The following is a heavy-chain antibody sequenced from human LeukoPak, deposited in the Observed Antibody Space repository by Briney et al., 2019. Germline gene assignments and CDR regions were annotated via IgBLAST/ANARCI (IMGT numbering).Heavy chain of an antibody. V-gene: IGHV4-59*01. CDR3: ARADKWELPYYFGY. CDR1: GGSINGYY. CDR2: IYYSGST. Sequence: SETLSLTCTVSGGSINGYYWSWIRQPPGKGLEWIGYIYYSGSTNYNPSLKSRVTISVDTSKNQFSLKLSSVTAADTAVYYCARADKWELPYYFGYWGQGTLVTVSS. J-gene: IGHJ4*02. D-gene: IGHD1-26*01.